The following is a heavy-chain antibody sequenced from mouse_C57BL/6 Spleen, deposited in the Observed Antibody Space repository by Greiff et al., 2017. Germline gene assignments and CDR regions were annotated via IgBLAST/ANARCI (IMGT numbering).Heavy chain of an antibody. Sequence: QVQLQQPGAELVKPGASVKMSCKASGYTFTSYWITWVKQRPGQGLEWIGDIYPGSGSTNYNKKFKGMATLTVDTSSTTAFMPLSSLTSEDSAVYYCARFITTVGDFDYWGQGTTLTVSS. CDR1: GYTFTSYW. J-gene: IGHJ2*01. V-gene: IGHV1-55*01. CDR2: IYPGSGST. CDR3: ARFITTVGDFDY. D-gene: IGHD1-1*01.